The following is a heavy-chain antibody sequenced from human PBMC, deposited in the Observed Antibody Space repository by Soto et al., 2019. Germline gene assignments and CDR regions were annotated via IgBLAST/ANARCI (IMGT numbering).Heavy chain of an antibody. CDR2: IIPMFGIA. V-gene: IGHV1-69*02. CDR3: ARGTPVHTYFFAS. J-gene: IGHJ4*02. Sequence: QVQLVQSGAEVKKPGSSVKVSCKASGGTSSSESISWLRQAPGQGLEWMGRIIPMFGIAKYPQKFQGRVTITADTSSHTAYMELSSLRSDDTAVYFCARGTPVHTYFFASWGQGTLLTVSS. D-gene: IGHD4-17*01. CDR1: GGTSSSES.